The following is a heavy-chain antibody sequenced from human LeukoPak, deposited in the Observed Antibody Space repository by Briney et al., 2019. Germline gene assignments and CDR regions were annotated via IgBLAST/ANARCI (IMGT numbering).Heavy chain of an antibody. V-gene: IGHV1-8*02. CDR3: ARLPRYSRPLDY. Sequence: ASVKVSCKASGYTFSSYDINWVRQATGQGLEWMGWMNPNSGNTAYAQKFQGRVTMSRDTSISTAYMELSSLRSEDTAVYYCARLPRYSRPLDYWGQGTLVTVSS. CDR1: GYTFSSYD. J-gene: IGHJ4*02. D-gene: IGHD6-13*01. CDR2: MNPNSGNT.